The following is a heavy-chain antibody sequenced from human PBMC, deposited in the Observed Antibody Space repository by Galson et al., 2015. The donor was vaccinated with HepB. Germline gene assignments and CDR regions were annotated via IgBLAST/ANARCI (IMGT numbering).Heavy chain of an antibody. D-gene: IGHD4-23*01. Sequence: QSGAEVKKPGESLKIPCKASGSTFSNHWIGWVRQMPGKGLEWMGVIYPGDSETRYSPSFQGQVTISADKSITTAYLQWSSLKASDTGIYYCSRHGDASGDYGGDWGQGTLITVSS. CDR1: GSTFSNHW. V-gene: IGHV5-51*01. CDR3: SRHGDASGDYGGD. CDR2: IYPGDSET. J-gene: IGHJ4*02.